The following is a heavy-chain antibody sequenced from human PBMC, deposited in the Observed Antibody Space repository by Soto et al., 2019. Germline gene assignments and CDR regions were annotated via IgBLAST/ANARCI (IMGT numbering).Heavy chain of an antibody. Sequence: QVQLVESGGGVVQPGRSLRLSCAASGFTFSSYAMHWVRQAPGKGLEWVAVISYDGSNKYYADSVKGRFTISRDNSKNTLYLQMNSLRAEDTAVYYCARECISTSCYVPGNWFDPWGQGTLVTVSS. V-gene: IGHV3-30-3*01. J-gene: IGHJ5*02. CDR2: ISYDGSNK. CDR1: GFTFSSYA. D-gene: IGHD2-2*01. CDR3: ARECISTSCYVPGNWFDP.